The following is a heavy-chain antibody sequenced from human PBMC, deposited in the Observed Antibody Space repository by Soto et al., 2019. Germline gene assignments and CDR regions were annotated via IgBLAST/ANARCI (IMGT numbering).Heavy chain of an antibody. CDR2: IKQDGSEK. V-gene: IGHV3-7*03. D-gene: IGHD3-22*01. Sequence: GGSLRLSCAASGFTFSSYWMSWVRQAPGKGLEWVANIKQDGSEKYYVDSVKGRFTISRDNAKNSLYLQMNSLRAEDTAVYYCARDRLTYYYDSSGSAPGGFDPWGQGTLVTVSS. CDR1: GFTFSSYW. J-gene: IGHJ5*02. CDR3: ARDRLTYYYDSSGSAPGGFDP.